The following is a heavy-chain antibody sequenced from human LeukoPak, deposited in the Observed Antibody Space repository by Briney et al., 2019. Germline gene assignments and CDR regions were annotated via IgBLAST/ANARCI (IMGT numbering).Heavy chain of an antibody. CDR1: GYTFTSYD. Sequence: ASVKVSCKASGYTFTSYDINWVRQATGQGLEWMGWMNPNSGNTGYAQKFQGRVTMTRNTSISTAYMELSSLRSEDTAVYYCASTEVPAAAYYYYYMDVWGKGTTVTVSS. J-gene: IGHJ6*03. CDR2: MNPNSGNT. CDR3: ASTEVPAAAYYYYYMDV. D-gene: IGHD2-2*01. V-gene: IGHV1-8*01.